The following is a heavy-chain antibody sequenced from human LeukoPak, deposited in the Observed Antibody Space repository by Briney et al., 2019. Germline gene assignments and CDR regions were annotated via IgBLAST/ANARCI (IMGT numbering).Heavy chain of an antibody. D-gene: IGHD4-17*01. V-gene: IGHV3-21*01. J-gene: IGHJ4*02. CDR1: GFTFSSYT. Sequence: GGSLRLSCAASGFTFSSYTMHWVRQAPGKGLEWVSSISSGSSFIYYADSVKGRFTISRDNAKNSLYLQMNSLRAEDTAVYYCARGRVHGDYVSDYWGQGTLVTVSS. CDR2: ISSGSSFI. CDR3: ARGRVHGDYVSDY.